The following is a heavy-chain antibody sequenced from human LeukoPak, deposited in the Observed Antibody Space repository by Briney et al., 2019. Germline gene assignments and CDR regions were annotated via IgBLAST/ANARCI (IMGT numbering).Heavy chain of an antibody. Sequence: GVLRLSCATSGFTFNTYTMNWVRQAPGKGLEWVANMRRDGNEIYYLDSVRGRFTISRDSGRKSVYLQMNSLTADDTAFYFCAKELDTMFFDYWGQGALVTVSS. J-gene: IGHJ4*02. D-gene: IGHD3-10*02. CDR3: AKELDTMFFDY. CDR1: GFTFNTYT. V-gene: IGHV3-7*03. CDR2: MRRDGNEI.